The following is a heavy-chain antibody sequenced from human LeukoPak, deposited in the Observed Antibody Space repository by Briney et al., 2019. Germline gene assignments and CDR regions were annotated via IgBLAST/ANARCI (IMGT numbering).Heavy chain of an antibody. CDR3: AREGGGYDYPWFDP. CDR1: GFTFSSYE. Sequence: GGSLRLSCAASGFTFSSYEMNWVRQAPGKGLEWVSYVSSSGSTIYYADSVKGRFTISRDNAKNSLYLQMNSLRAEDTAVYYCAREGGGYDYPWFDPWGQGTLVTVSS. CDR2: VSSSGSTI. J-gene: IGHJ5*02. V-gene: IGHV3-48*03. D-gene: IGHD5-12*01.